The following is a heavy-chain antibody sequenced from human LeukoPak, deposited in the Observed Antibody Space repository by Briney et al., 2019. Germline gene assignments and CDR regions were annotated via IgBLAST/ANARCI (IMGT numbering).Heavy chain of an antibody. CDR3: ARAGVIAAATALDY. J-gene: IGHJ4*02. V-gene: IGHV1-24*01. D-gene: IGHD6-13*01. CDR1: GYTLTELS. CDR2: FDPEDGET. Sequence: ASVKVSCKVSGYTLTELSMHWVRQAPGKGLEWMGGFDPEDGETIYAQKFQGRVTMTEDTSTDTAYMELSSLRSDDTAVYYCARAGVIAAATALDYWGQGTLVTVSS.